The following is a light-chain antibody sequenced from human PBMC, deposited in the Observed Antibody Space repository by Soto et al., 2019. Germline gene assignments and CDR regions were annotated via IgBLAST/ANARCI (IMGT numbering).Light chain of an antibody. CDR3: AAWDDSLNARGV. V-gene: IGLV1-44*01. CDR2: NDN. J-gene: IGLJ3*02. CDR1: RSNIGSNA. Sequence: QAVVTQPPSASGTPGQRVTISCSGSRSNIGSNAVSWYQQLPGTAPKLLIYNDNQRPSGVPDRFSASKSGTSASLAISGLQSEDEAVYYCAAWDDSLNARGVFGGGTQLTVL.